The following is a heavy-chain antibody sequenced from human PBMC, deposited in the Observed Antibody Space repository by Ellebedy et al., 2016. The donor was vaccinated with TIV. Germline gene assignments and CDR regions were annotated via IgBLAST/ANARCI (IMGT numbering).Heavy chain of an antibody. J-gene: IGHJ4*02. CDR3: ARGEWPTDY. CDR2: IYSGGST. D-gene: IGHD3-3*01. Sequence: GESLKISCAASGFTVSRNYMSWVRQAPGKGLEWVSVIYSGGSTYYADSVKGRFTISRDNSKNTLYLQMNSLRAEDTAVYYCARGEWPTDYWGQGTLVTVSS. CDR1: GFTVSRNY. V-gene: IGHV3-66*01.